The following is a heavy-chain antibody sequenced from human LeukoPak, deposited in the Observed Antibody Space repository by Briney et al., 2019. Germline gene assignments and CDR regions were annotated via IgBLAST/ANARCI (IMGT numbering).Heavy chain of an antibody. J-gene: IGHJ4*02. CDR2: IYYSGST. CDR3: ARDRDSSGPPRFDY. CDR1: GGSISSYY. Sequence: PSETLSLTCTVSGGSISSYYWSWIRQPPGKGLEWIGYIYYSGSTNYNPSLKSRVTISVDTSKNQFSLKLCSVTAADTAVYYCARDRDSSGPPRFDYWGQGTLDTVSS. V-gene: IGHV4-59*01. D-gene: IGHD3-22*01.